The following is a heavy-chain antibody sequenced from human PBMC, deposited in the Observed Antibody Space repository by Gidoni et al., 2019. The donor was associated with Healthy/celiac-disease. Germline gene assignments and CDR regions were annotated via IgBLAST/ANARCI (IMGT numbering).Heavy chain of an antibody. CDR2: IYYSGST. D-gene: IGHD6-13*01. Sequence: QLQLQESGPGLVKPSETLSLTCTVSGGSISSSSYYWGWSRQPPGKGLEWIGSIYYSGSTYYHPSLKSRVTISVDTSKNQFSLKLSSVTAADTAVYYCARGVYDSYYYYYMDVWGKGTTVTVSS. CDR1: GGSISSSSYY. CDR3: ARGVYDSYYYYYMDV. V-gene: IGHV4-39*01. J-gene: IGHJ6*03.